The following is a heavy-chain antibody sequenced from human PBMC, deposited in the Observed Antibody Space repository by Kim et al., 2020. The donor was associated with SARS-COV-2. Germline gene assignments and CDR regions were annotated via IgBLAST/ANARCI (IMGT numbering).Heavy chain of an antibody. V-gene: IGHV1-69*13. J-gene: IGHJ4*02. Sequence: SVKVSCKASGGTFSSYAISWVRQAPGQGLEWMGGIIPIFGTANYAQKFQGRVTITADESTSTAYMELSSLRSEDTAVYYCARDSYYDSSGYENYFDYWGQGTLVTVSS. CDR2: IIPIFGTA. D-gene: IGHD3-22*01. CDR3: ARDSYYDSSGYENYFDY. CDR1: GGTFSSYA.